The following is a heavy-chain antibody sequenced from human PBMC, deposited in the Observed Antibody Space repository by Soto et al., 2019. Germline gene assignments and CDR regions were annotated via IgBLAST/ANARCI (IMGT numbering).Heavy chain of an antibody. V-gene: IGHV3-30-3*01. J-gene: IGHJ4*02. CDR1: GFTFSSYA. CDR2: ISYDGSNK. Sequence: QVQLVESGGGVVQPGRSLRLSCAASGFTFSSYAMHWVRQAPGKGLEWVAVISYDGSNKYYADSVKGRFTISRDNSKNTLYLQMNSLRAEDTAVYYCARVWGFGYNHPLDYWGQGTLVTVSS. D-gene: IGHD5-12*01. CDR3: ARVWGFGYNHPLDY.